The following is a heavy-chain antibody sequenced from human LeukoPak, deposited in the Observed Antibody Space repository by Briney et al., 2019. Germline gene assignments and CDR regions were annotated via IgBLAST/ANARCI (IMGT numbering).Heavy chain of an antibody. Sequence: PGGSLRLSCAASGFTFSSYAMSWVRQAPGKGLEWVSAISGSGGSTYYADSVKGRFTISRDNSKNTLYLQMNSLRAEDTAVYYCARDRGGNSPGYYFDYWGQGTLVTVSS. CDR3: ARDRGGNSPGYYFDY. J-gene: IGHJ4*02. V-gene: IGHV3-23*01. CDR2: ISGSGGST. CDR1: GFTFSSYA. D-gene: IGHD4-23*01.